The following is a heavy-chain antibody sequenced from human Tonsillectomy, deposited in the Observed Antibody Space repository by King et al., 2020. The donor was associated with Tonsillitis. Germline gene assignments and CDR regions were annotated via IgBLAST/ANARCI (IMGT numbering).Heavy chain of an antibody. Sequence: VQLVESGGGLEQPGGSLRLSCAASGFTFSTYAMSWVRQAPGKGLEWVSGISGSGASTYYADSVKGRFTISRDNSKNTLDLQMNSLRVEDTAVYYCAKRDYAESSTYSPFFGCWGQGTLVTVSS. CDR3: AKRDYAESSTYSPFFGC. J-gene: IGHJ1*01. V-gene: IGHV3-23*04. D-gene: IGHD3-16*01. CDR1: GFTFSTYA. CDR2: ISGSGAST.